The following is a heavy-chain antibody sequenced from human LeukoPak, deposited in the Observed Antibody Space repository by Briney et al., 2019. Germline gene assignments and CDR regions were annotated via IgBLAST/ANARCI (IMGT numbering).Heavy chain of an antibody. CDR1: GGSFSVYY. J-gene: IGHJ4*02. CDR3: ARAPAAMGLDY. CDR2: INHSGST. Sequence: SETLSLTCAVYGGSFSVYYWSWIRQPPGKGLEWIGEINHSGSTNYNPSLKSRVTISVDTSKNQFSLKLSSVTAADTAVYYCARAPAAMGLDYWGQGTLVTVSS. D-gene: IGHD2-2*01. V-gene: IGHV4-34*01.